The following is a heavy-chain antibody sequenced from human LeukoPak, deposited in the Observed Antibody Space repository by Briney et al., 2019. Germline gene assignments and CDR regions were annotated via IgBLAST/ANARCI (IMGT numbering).Heavy chain of an antibody. D-gene: IGHD3-22*01. Sequence: SETLSLTCTVSGGSISSYYWSWIRQPPGKGREWMVYIYYSGSTNYNPSLKSRVTISVDTSKNQFSLKLSSVTAADTAVYYCARARGARITMIVVVDNFDYWGQGTLVTVSS. CDR2: IYYSGST. J-gene: IGHJ4*02. CDR3: ARARGARITMIVVVDNFDY. V-gene: IGHV4-59*01. CDR1: GGSISSYY.